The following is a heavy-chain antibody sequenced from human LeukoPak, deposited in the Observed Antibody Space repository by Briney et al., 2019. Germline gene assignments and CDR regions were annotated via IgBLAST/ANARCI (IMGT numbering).Heavy chain of an antibody. J-gene: IGHJ4*02. V-gene: IGHV4-39*07. D-gene: IGHD1-26*01. CDR3: ARVTRSYGRERLDY. CDR1: GGSISSSSYY. CDR2: IYYSGST. Sequence: SETLSLTCTVSGGSISSSSYYWGWIRQPPGKGLEWIGSIYYSGSTYYNPSLKSRVTISVDTSKNQFSLKLSSVTAADTAVYYCARVTRSYGRERLDYWGQGTLVTVSS.